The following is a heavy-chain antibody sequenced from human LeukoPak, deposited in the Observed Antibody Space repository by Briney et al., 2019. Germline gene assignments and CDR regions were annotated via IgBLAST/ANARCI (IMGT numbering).Heavy chain of an antibody. CDR1: GFTFSSYW. CDR2: IKQDGSEK. Sequence: GGSLRLSCAASGFTFSSYWMSWVRQAPGKELEGVANIKQDGSEKYYVDSVKGRFTISRDNTKNSLYLQMNGLRAEDTAVYCCPRSSMAALAVDSWGQGTLVTVSS. V-gene: IGHV3-7*01. D-gene: IGHD6-6*01. J-gene: IGHJ4*02. CDR3: PRSSMAALAVDS.